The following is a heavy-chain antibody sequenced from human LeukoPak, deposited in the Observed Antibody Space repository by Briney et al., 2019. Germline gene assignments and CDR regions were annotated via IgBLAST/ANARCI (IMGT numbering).Heavy chain of an antibody. D-gene: IGHD2-21*02. CDR1: GFTFSTYN. CDR3: ARDSVVVTVNDAFDI. Sequence: PGGSLRLSCAASGFTFSTYNMAWVRQAPGKGLEWVSSISSSSSYIYYADSVKGRFTISRDNAKNSLYLQMNSLRAEDTAVYYCARDSVVVTVNDAFDIWGQGTMVTVSS. V-gene: IGHV3-21*01. CDR2: ISSSSSYI. J-gene: IGHJ3*02.